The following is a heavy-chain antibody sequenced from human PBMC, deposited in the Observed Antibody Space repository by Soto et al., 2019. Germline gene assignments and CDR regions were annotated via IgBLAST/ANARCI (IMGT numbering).Heavy chain of an antibody. V-gene: IGHV2-5*02. CDR3: AHDCQGRFDP. Sequence: QITLKESGPTLVKPTQTLTLTCTFSGFSLTTDRVGVGWIRQPPGEALEWLAVIYWDDNKTYRPSLESRLTITNNTHKVLMALTMNPMDTLATATYRSAHDCQGRFDPWGQGTLVTVSS. CDR1: GFSLTTDRVG. D-gene: IGHD2-21*02. CDR2: IYWDDNK. J-gene: IGHJ5*02.